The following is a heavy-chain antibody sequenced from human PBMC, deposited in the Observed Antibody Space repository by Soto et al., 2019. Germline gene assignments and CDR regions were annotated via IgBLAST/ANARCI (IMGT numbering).Heavy chain of an antibody. D-gene: IGHD3-22*01. Sequence: QLQLQESGPGLVKPSETLSLTCTVSGGSISSSSYYWGWIRQPPGKGLEWIGSIYYSGSTYYNPSLKSRVTISVDTSKNQFSLKLSSVTAADTAVYYCARRLPSYYYDSSLFDYWGQGTLVTVSS. CDR3: ARRLPSYYYDSSLFDY. CDR1: GGSISSSSYY. CDR2: IYYSGST. V-gene: IGHV4-39*01. J-gene: IGHJ4*02.